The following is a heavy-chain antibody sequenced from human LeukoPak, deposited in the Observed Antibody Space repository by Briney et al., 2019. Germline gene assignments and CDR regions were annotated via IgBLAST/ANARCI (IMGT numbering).Heavy chain of an antibody. CDR3: ATHPDYDTSGYYYGAY. CDR1: GASISSSIYY. Sequence: SETLSLTCTVSGASISSSIYYWAWIRQPPGKGLEWIGTISYSGSTNYNPSPKSRVTISADTSKNHFSLNLSSVTAADTAVYYCATHPDYDTSGYYYGAYWGQGTLVTVSS. CDR2: ISYSGST. D-gene: IGHD3-22*01. V-gene: IGHV4-39*01. J-gene: IGHJ4*02.